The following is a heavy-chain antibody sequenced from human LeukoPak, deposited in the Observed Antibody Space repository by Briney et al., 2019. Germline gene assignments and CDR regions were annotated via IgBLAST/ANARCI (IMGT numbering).Heavy chain of an antibody. Sequence: ASVKVSCKASGYTFTSYYMHWVRQAPGQGLEWMGIINPRGGSTSYAQKFQGRVTMTRDMSTSTVYMELSSLRSEDTAVYYCARDLSGSSWPPEDWFDPWGQGTLVTVSS. D-gene: IGHD6-13*01. V-gene: IGHV1-46*01. J-gene: IGHJ5*02. CDR3: ARDLSGSSWPPEDWFDP. CDR2: INPRGGST. CDR1: GYTFTSYY.